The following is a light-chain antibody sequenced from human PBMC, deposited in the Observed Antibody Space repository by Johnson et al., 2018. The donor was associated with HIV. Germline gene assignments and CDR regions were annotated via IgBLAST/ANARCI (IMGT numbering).Light chain of an antibody. V-gene: IGLV1-51*02. CDR3: ATWDSSLGAHYV. CDR1: SSNIGNNY. Sequence: QSVLTQPPSVSAAPGQKVTISCSGSSSNIGNNYVSWYQQFPGTAPKLLIYENTKRPSGIPDRFSGSKSGTSATLDITGLQTGDEADYYCATWDSSLGAHYVFGTGTKVTVL. CDR2: ENT. J-gene: IGLJ1*01.